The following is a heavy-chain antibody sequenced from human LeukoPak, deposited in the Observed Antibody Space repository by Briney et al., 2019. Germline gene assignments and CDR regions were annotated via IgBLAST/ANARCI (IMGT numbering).Heavy chain of an antibody. V-gene: IGHV3-9*01. CDR1: GFTFDNYA. CDR2: ISWNSGNI. Sequence: GGSLRLSCAASGFTFDNYAVHWVRQAPGKGLEWVSGISWNSGNIVYADSVEGRFTISRDNAKNSLYLQMNSLRTEDTALYYCSKEPRGSSWPYYFDYWGQGTLVTVSS. D-gene: IGHD6-13*01. CDR3: SKEPRGSSWPYYFDY. J-gene: IGHJ4*02.